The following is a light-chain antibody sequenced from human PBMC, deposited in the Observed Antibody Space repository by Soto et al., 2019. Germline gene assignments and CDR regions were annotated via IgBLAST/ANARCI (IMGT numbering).Light chain of an antibody. CDR1: QSVRSN. CDR3: QQYNSWPPWT. J-gene: IGKJ1*01. V-gene: IGKV3-15*01. Sequence: EIVMTQSPATLSVSPGERATLSCSASQSVRSNLAWYQQKPGQAPRLLIYGASTRATGIPARFSGSGSGTEFTLTISSLQSEDFAVYYCQQYNSWPPWTFGQGTKVEIK. CDR2: GAS.